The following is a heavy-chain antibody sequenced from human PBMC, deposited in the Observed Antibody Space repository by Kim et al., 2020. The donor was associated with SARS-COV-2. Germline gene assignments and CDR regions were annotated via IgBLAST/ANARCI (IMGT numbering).Heavy chain of an antibody. Sequence: GGSLRLSCAASGFAFSNYAMTWVRQAPGRGLEWVSSLSGSGDNTLYADSVKGRFTISRDNSNNTLYLQTNSLRADDTAVYYCAKGRGSSTTSCYNYWGPGILVTVSS. V-gene: IGHV3-23*01. CDR2: LSGSGDNT. D-gene: IGHD2-2*02. J-gene: IGHJ4*02. CDR1: GFAFSNYA. CDR3: AKGRGSSTTSCYNY.